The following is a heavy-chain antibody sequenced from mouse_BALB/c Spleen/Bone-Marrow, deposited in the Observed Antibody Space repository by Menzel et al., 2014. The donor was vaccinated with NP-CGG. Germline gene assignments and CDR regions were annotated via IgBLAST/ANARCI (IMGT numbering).Heavy chain of an antibody. Sequence: VQLQQSGAELAKPGASVKMSCKASGYTFTSYWMHWVKQRHGQGLEWIGYINPSTGYTDYNQKFNDKATLTADKSSSTAYMQLSSLTSKDSAVYYCARGNPLYAMDYWGQGTSVTVSS. D-gene: IGHD2-1*01. V-gene: IGHV1-7*01. J-gene: IGHJ4*01. CDR3: ARGNPLYAMDY. CDR2: INPSTGYT. CDR1: GYTFTSYW.